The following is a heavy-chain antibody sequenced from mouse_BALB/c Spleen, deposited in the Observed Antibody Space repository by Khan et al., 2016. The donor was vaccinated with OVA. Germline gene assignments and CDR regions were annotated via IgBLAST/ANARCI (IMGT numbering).Heavy chain of an antibody. V-gene: IGHV3-2*02. Sequence: EVQLQQSGPGLVKPSQSLSLTCTVTGYSITSDYAWNWIRQFPGNKLEWMVYISSSGSTNYNPALKSRISITRDTSKNQFVLQLNSVTTEDTATYYCARDGSRYNYAVDYWGQGTSVTVSS. J-gene: IGHJ4*01. CDR1: GYSITSDYA. CDR2: ISSSGST. D-gene: IGHD2-3*01. CDR3: ARDGSRYNYAVDY.